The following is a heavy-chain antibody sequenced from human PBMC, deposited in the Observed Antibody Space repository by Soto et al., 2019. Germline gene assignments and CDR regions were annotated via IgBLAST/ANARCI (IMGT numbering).Heavy chain of an antibody. CDR2: ISSSSSTI. J-gene: IGHJ1*01. V-gene: IGHV3-48*01. D-gene: IGHD6-13*01. CDR1: GFTFSSYS. CDR3: ARDLGSSWYPEYFQH. Sequence: EVQLVESGGGLVQPGGSLRLSCEASGFTFSSYSMNWVRQAPGKGLEWVSYISSSSSTIYYADSVKGRFTISRDNDKNSLYLQLNSLRAEDTAVYYCARDLGSSWYPEYFQHWGQGTLVTVSS.